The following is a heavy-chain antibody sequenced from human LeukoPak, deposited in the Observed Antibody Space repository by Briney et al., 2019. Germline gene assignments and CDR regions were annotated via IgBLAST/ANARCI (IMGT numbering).Heavy chain of an antibody. CDR1: GFTHNPDH. V-gene: IGHV3-53*03. J-gene: IGHJ4*02. Sequence: GGPLTLPCAASGFTHNPDHELWPPHASGEAGVWVSDIYSGGSTDYADSVKGRFTISRDKSKNTLYLQMNSLRAEDTAVYYCATEKAVDGTFLDYWGQGTLVTVSS. D-gene: IGHD6-19*01. CDR3: ATEKAVDGTFLDY. CDR2: IYSGGST.